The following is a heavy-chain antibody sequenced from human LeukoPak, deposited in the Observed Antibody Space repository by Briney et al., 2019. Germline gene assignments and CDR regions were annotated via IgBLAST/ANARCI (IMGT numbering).Heavy chain of an antibody. CDR2: INPNSGGT. CDR1: GGTFSSYA. J-gene: IGHJ3*02. Sequence: ASVKVSCKASGGTFSSYAISWVRQAPGQGLEWMGWINPNSGGTNYAQKFQGWVTMTRDTSISTAYMELSRLRSDDTAVYYCAREGVGATTGDAFDIWGQGTMVTVSS. V-gene: IGHV1-2*04. D-gene: IGHD1-26*01. CDR3: AREGVGATTGDAFDI.